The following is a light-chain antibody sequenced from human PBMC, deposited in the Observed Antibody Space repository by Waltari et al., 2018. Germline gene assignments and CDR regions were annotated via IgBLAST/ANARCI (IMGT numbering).Light chain of an antibody. CDR3: QHYVRLPVT. V-gene: IGKV3-20*01. CDR2: AAS. Sequence: SCRASQSVRRALAWYQQKPGQAPRLLIYAASSRATGIPDRFSGSGSGTDFSLTISRLEPEDFAVYYCQHYVRLPVTFGQGTKVEIK. J-gene: IGKJ1*01. CDR1: QSVRRA.